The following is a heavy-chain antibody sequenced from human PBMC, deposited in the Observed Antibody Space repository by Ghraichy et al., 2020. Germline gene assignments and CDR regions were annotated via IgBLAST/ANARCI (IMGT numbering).Heavy chain of an antibody. J-gene: IGHJ6*02. Sequence: ESLNISCTVSGGSISSYYWSWIRQPAGKGLEWIGRIYTSGSTNYNPSLKSRVTMSVDTSKNQFSLKLSSVTAADTAVYYCAREGGGCSSTSCYYYYGMDVWGQGTTVTVSS. CDR3: AREGGGCSSTSCYYYYGMDV. CDR2: IYTSGST. V-gene: IGHV4-4*07. D-gene: IGHD2-2*01. CDR1: GGSISSYY.